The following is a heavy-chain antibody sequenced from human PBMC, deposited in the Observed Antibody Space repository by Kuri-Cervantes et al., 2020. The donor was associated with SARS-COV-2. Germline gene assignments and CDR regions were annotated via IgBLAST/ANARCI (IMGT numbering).Heavy chain of an antibody. D-gene: IGHD3-22*01. CDR2: FDPEDGET. Sequence: ASAKISCKVAGDTLTELSMHWVRQAPGKGLEWMGGFDPEDGETTYAQKFQGRVTMTEDTSTDTAYMELSSLRSEDTAVYYCARGFGYYYDSTGYLTGLDYWGQGTLVTVSS. CDR3: ARGFGYYYDSTGYLTGLDY. CDR1: GDTLTELS. J-gene: IGHJ4*02. V-gene: IGHV1-24*01.